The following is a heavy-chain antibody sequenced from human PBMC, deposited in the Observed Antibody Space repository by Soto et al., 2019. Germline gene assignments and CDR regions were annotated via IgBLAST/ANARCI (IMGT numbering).Heavy chain of an antibody. D-gene: IGHD6-19*01. Sequence: EVQLVESGGGLVQPGRSLRLSCAASGFTFDDYAMHWVRQAPGKGLEWVSGISWNSGSIGYADSVKGRFTISRDNAKNSLYLQMNSLRAEDTALYYCAKDIVLRGWYGDAFDIWGQGTMVTVSS. V-gene: IGHV3-9*01. J-gene: IGHJ3*02. CDR3: AKDIVLRGWYGDAFDI. CDR1: GFTFDDYA. CDR2: ISWNSGSI.